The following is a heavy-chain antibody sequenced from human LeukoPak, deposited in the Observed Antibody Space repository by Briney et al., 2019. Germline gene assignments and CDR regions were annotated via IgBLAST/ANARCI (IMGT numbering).Heavy chain of an antibody. V-gene: IGHV3-33*01. J-gene: IGHJ3*02. CDR2: IWYDGSNK. D-gene: IGHD3-3*01. CDR1: GFTFSSYG. CDR3: ARDAGHHYDFWSGYFSSDAGRPFDI. Sequence: PGRSLRLSCAASGFTFSSYGMHWVRQAPGKGLEWAAVIWYDGSNKYYADSVKGRFTISRDNSKNTLYLQMNSLRAEDTAVYYCARDAGHHYDFWSGYFSSDAGRPFDIWGQGTMVTVSS.